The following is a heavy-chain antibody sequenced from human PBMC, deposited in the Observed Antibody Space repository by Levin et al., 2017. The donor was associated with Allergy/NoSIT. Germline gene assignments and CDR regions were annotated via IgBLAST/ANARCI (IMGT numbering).Heavy chain of an antibody. CDR2: ISGSSSTI. J-gene: IGHJ6*03. CDR1: GFTFSSYK. CDR3: ARDRRADDIYYYYYMDV. V-gene: IGHV3-48*01. Sequence: GGSLRLSCAASGFTFSSYKMNWVRQAPGKGLEWVSYISGSSSTIYYADSVKGRFIISRDNAKNSLYLQMNSLRAEDTAVYYCARDRRADDIYYYYYMDVWGKGTTVTVSS.